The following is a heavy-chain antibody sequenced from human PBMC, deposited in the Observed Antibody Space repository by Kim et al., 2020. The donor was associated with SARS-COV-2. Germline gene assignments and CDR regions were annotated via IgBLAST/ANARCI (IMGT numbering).Heavy chain of an antibody. V-gene: IGHV4-4*02. Sequence: SETLSLTCAVSGGSISSSNWWSWVRQPPGKGLEWIGEIYHSGSTNYNPSLKSRVTISVDKSKNQFSLKLSSVTAADTAVYYCASARPGPPVRGVIGRGWFDPWGQGTLVTVSS. CDR2: IYHSGST. J-gene: IGHJ5*02. D-gene: IGHD3-10*01. CDR1: GGSISSSNW. CDR3: ASARPGPPVRGVIGRGWFDP.